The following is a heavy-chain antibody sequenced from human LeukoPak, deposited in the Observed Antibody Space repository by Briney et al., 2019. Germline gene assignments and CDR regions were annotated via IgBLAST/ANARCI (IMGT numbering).Heavy chain of an antibody. Sequence: PSETLSLTCTVSGGSISSYYWSWIRQPPGKGLEWIGYIYYSGSTNYNPSLKSRVTISVDTSKNQFSLKLSSVTAADTAVYYCARERGEEYDFWSGYQYYFDYWGQGTLVTVSS. CDR2: IYYSGST. J-gene: IGHJ4*02. D-gene: IGHD3-3*01. V-gene: IGHV4-59*01. CDR3: ARERGEEYDFWSGYQYYFDY. CDR1: GGSISSYY.